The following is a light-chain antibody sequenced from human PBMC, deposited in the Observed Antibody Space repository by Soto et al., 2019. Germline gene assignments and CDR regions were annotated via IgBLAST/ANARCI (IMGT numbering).Light chain of an antibody. Sequence: VMTQSPGNLSVSPGEGVTLVCRASQNVATNLAWYQVRPGQAPRLLIYGSSTRATGIPATFSGSGSGTHFSLTISSLQSEDCAIYYCQQYYLWGLSFGGGTKVEI. CDR2: GSS. CDR1: QNVATN. CDR3: QQYYLWGLS. V-gene: IGKV3D-15*01. J-gene: IGKJ4*01.